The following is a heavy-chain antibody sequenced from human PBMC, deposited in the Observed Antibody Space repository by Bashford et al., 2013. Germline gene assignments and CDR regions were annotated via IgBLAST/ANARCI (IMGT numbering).Heavy chain of an antibody. J-gene: IGHJ4*02. CDR2: FDPEDGET. D-gene: IGHD5-18*01. CDR1: GYTSLNYP. Sequence: VASVKVSCKVSGYTSLNYPCTGCDRXLKGLEWMGGFDPEDGETIYAQKFQGRVTMTEDTSTDTAYMELSSLRSEDTAVYYCATVVDTAMAGSFDYWGQGTLVTVSS. CDR3: ATVVDTAMAGSFDY. V-gene: IGHV1-24*01.